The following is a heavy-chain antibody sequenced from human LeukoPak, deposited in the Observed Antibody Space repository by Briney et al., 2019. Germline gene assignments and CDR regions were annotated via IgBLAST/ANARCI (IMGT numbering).Heavy chain of an antibody. CDR3: ARQWTGTSFDY. CDR1: GGSISSSSYY. J-gene: IGHJ4*02. V-gene: IGHV4-39*01. CDR2: IYYSGST. Sequence: SETLSLTCTVSGGSISSSSYYWGWIRRPPGKGLEWIGSIYYSGSTYYNPSLKSRVTISVDTSKNQFSLKLSSVTAADTAVYYCARQWTGTSFDYWGQGTLATVSS. D-gene: IGHD1-1*01.